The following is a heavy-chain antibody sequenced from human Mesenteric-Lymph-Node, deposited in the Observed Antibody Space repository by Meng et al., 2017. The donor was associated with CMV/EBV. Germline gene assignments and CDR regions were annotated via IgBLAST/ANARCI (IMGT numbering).Heavy chain of an antibody. J-gene: IGHJ6*02. D-gene: IGHD6-6*01. Sequence: GSLRLSCTVSGASISSDTYYWGWIRQSPGKGLEWIGIRYYSGSTHYNPSLKSRVTMAVDTSKNQFSLKLSSVTAADTAVYYCARYSSSPYYYGMDVWGQGTTVTVSS. CDR1: GASISSDTYY. CDR2: RYYSGST. CDR3: ARYSSSPYYYGMDV. V-gene: IGHV4-39*07.